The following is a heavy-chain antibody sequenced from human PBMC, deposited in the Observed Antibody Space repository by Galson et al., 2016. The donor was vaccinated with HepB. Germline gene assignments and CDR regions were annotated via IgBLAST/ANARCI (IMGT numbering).Heavy chain of an antibody. CDR3: ATQYCSGGSCYSAAPGYWYFDL. J-gene: IGHJ2*01. CDR2: IRGSGGGI. CDR1: GFTFTTYP. Sequence: SLRLSCAGSGFTFTTYPMSWVRQAPGKGLEWVSGIRGSGGGIDYADSVKGRFTISRDNAKNSLYLQMNSLRDEDTAVYYCATQYCSGGSCYSAAPGYWYFDLWGRGTLVTVSS. D-gene: IGHD2-15*01. V-gene: IGHV3-23*01.